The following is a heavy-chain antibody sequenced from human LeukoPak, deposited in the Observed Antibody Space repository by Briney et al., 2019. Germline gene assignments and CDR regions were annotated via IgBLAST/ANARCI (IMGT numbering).Heavy chain of an antibody. CDR1: GVSISSSNSY. D-gene: IGHD6-13*01. CDR2: IYYSGNT. Sequence: SETLSLTCTVSGVSISSSNSYWGWIRQPPGKRLEWIGSIYYSGNTYYNASLKSRVTISVDTSKNQFSLKLSSVTAADTAVYYCARHSVLSSSWYRPPYYYYMDVWGKGTTVTISS. V-gene: IGHV4-39*01. J-gene: IGHJ6*03. CDR3: ARHSVLSSSWYRPPYYYYMDV.